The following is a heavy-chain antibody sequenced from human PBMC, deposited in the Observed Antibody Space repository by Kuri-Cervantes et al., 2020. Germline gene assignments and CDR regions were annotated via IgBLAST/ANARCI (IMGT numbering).Heavy chain of an antibody. CDR3: ARPPDWSSSSWFDSAAYYFDY. Sequence: ASVKVSCKASGYTFTSYDINWVRQATGQWLEWMGWMNPNSGNTGYAQKFQVRVTMTRNTSISTAYMDLSSLRSEDTAVYYCARPPDWSSSSWFDSAAYYFDYWGQGTLVTVSS. J-gene: IGHJ4*02. D-gene: IGHD6-13*01. CDR1: GYTFTSYD. CDR2: MNPNSGNT. V-gene: IGHV1-8*01.